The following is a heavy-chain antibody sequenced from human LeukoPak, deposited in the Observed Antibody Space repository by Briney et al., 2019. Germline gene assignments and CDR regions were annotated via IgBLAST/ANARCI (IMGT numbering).Heavy chain of an antibody. J-gene: IGHJ4*02. Sequence: GGSLRLSCSASGFTFGSYAMHWVRQAPGKGLEYVSAISSNGGSTYYADSVKGRFTISRDNSKNTLYLQMSSLRAEDTAMYYCVKGTDSRYYDILTGYPFDYWGQGTLVTVSS. CDR1: GFTFGSYA. D-gene: IGHD3-9*01. CDR2: ISSNGGST. V-gene: IGHV3-64D*06. CDR3: VKGTDSRYYDILTGYPFDY.